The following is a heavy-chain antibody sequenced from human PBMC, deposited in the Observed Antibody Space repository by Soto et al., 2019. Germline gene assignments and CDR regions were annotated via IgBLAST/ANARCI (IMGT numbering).Heavy chain of an antibody. D-gene: IGHD5-12*01. Sequence: PGESLKISCTGSGHSFTSYWIGWVRQMPGKGLEWMGIIYPGDSDTRYSPSFQGQVTISADKSISTAYLQWSSLKASDTAMYYCARQVRRDGYKNYYYGMDVWGQGTTVTVSS. V-gene: IGHV5-51*01. CDR1: GHSFTSYW. J-gene: IGHJ6*02. CDR3: ARQVRRDGYKNYYYGMDV. CDR2: IYPGDSDT.